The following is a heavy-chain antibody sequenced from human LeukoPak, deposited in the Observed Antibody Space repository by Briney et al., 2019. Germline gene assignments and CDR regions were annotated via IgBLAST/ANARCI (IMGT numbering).Heavy chain of an antibody. Sequence: SVNETRKGSRCTFISYLLSWLRPPPGREVEWMGGIISIFGTANYAQKFQSRVTLTTDESTSTAYMELSRLRSEDTAVYYCARAYGGNSGPFDYWGEGTLVTVSS. J-gene: IGHJ4*02. CDR2: IISIFGTA. CDR1: RCTFISYL. D-gene: IGHD4-23*01. V-gene: IGHV1-69*05. CDR3: ARAYGGNSGPFDY.